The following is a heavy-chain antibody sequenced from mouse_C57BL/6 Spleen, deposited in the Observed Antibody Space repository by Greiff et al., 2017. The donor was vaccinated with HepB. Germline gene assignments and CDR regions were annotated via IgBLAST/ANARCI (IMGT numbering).Heavy chain of an antibody. CDR2: ISSGSSTI. CDR3: ARRGPDFYGSSYGYFDY. D-gene: IGHD1-1*01. J-gene: IGHJ2*01. CDR1: GFTFSDYG. Sequence: DVMLVESGGGLVKPGGSLKLSCAASGFTFSDYGMHWVRQAPEKGLEWVAYISSGSSTIYYADTVKGRFTISRDNAKNTLFLQMTSLRSEDTAMYYCARRGPDFYGSSYGYFDYWGQGTTLTVSS. V-gene: IGHV5-17*01.